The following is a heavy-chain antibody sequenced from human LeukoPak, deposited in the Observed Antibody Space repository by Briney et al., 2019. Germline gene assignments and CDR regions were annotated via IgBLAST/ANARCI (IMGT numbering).Heavy chain of an antibody. J-gene: IGHJ6*02. CDR2: IYYSGST. Sequence: SETLSLTCTVSGGSISSYYWSWIRQPPGKGLEWIGYIYYSGSTNYNPSLKSRVTISVDTSKNQFSLKLSSVTAADTAVYYCACTSGSWYLNYYYGMDVWGQGTTVTVSS. V-gene: IGHV4-59*08. CDR1: GGSISSYY. CDR3: ACTSGSWYLNYYYGMDV. D-gene: IGHD6-13*01.